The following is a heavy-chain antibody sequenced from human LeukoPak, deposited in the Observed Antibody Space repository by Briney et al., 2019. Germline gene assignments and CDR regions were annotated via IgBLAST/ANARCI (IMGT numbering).Heavy chain of an antibody. CDR3: AKDDAWLRFGE. CDR1: GFTFSNHG. V-gene: IGHV3-23*01. CDR2: ISPSGDIT. J-gene: IGHJ4*02. D-gene: IGHD3-10*01. Sequence: GGSLRLSCAASGFTFSNHGMNWVRQAPGKGLGWGSGISPSGDITYYADSVKGRFTISRDNSKNTLYLEVISLTAEDTAVYYCAKDDAWLRFGEWSQGTLVTVSS.